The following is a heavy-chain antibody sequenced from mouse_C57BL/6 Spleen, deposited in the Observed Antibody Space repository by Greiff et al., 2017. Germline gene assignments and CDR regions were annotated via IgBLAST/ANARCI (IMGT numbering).Heavy chain of an antibody. CDR1: GFTFSSYG. V-gene: IGHV5-6*02. Sequence: DVKLVESGGDLVKPGGSLKLSCAASGFTFSSYGMSWVRQTPDKRLEWVATISSGGSYTYYPDSVKGRFTISRDNAKNTLYLQMSSLKSEDTAMYYCASQALHYYGSSYGYFDVWGTGTTVTVSS. CDR2: ISSGGSYT. CDR3: ASQALHYYGSSYGYFDV. D-gene: IGHD1-1*01. J-gene: IGHJ1*03.